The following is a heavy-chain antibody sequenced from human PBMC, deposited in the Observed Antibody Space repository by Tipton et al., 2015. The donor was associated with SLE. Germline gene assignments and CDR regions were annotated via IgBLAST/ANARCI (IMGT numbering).Heavy chain of an antibody. V-gene: IGHV4-59*08. Sequence: TLSLTCTVSGGPISSYYWSWIRQPPGQELEWIGYISSIGSTSYNPSLKSRVTISRDTSKNQLSLILNSVTVADTAVYYCARRRRESRPSDLWNWLDPWGQGILVTVSS. CDR3: ARRRRESRPSDLWNWLDP. CDR2: ISSIGST. CDR1: GGPISSYY. J-gene: IGHJ5*02. D-gene: IGHD3-16*01.